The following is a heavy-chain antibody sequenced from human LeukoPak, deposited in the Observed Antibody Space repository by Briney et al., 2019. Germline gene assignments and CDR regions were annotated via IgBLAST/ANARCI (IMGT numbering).Heavy chain of an antibody. CDR2: ITWDATDS. D-gene: IGHD5-24*01. V-gene: IGHV3-43*01. Sequence: GGSLRLSCTASGFKFADAPMHWVRQPPGKGLEWIALITWDATDSYYADSVKGRFTISRDDSRTTLYLQMNSLRSEDTALYFCAKDVSFRRGHNFDASDVWGLGTMVIVSS. CDR1: GFKFADAP. J-gene: IGHJ3*01. CDR3: AKDVSFRRGHNFDASDV.